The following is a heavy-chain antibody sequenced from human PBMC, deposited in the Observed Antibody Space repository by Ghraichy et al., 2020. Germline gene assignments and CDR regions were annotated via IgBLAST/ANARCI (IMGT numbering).Heavy chain of an antibody. CDR3: AVGRLGASGFFDC. CDR2: INRSGST. D-gene: IGHD6-13*01. CDR1: GGSFSGYY. J-gene: IGHJ4*02. V-gene: IGHV4-34*01. Sequence: SETLSLTCAVYGGSFSGYYWSWIRQPPGKGLEWIGEINRSGSTNYNPSFKSRVTISVDTSKNQFSLKLSSVTAADTAVYYCAVGRLGASGFFDCWGQGTLVTVSS.